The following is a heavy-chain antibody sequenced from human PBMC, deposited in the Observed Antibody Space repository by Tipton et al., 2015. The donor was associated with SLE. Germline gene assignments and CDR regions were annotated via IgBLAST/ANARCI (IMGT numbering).Heavy chain of an antibody. CDR2: INHSGST. J-gene: IGHJ4*02. CDR1: GGSFSGYY. D-gene: IGHD3-16*02. Sequence: TLSLTCAVYGGSFSGYYWSWIRQPPGKGLVWIGEINHSGSTNYNPSLKSRVTISVDTSKNQFSLKLSSVTAADTAVYYCARGLYHDYVWGGFRPVYFDYWGQATLVTVSS. V-gene: IGHV4-34*01. CDR3: ARGLYHDYVWGGFRPVYFDY.